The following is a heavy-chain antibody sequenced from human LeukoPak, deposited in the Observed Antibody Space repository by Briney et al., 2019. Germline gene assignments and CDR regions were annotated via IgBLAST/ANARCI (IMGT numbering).Heavy chain of an antibody. CDR3: ARVKDRGRIQLWFLKFDY. J-gene: IGHJ4*02. Sequence: GGSLRLSCAASGFTFSSYWMSWVRQAPGKGLEWVANIKQDGSEKYYVDSVKGRFTISRDNAKNSLYLQMNSLRAEDTAVYYCARVKDRGRIQLWFLKFDYWGQGTLVTVSS. V-gene: IGHV3-7*01. D-gene: IGHD5-18*01. CDR1: GFTFSSYW. CDR2: IKQDGSEK.